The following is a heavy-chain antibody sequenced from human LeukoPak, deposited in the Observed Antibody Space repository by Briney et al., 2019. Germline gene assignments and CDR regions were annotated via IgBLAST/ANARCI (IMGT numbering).Heavy chain of an antibody. V-gene: IGHV3-48*04. J-gene: IGHJ4*02. CDR2: ISSSSSTI. D-gene: IGHD7-27*01. Sequence: GGSLRLSCAASGFTFSSYSMNWVRQAPGKGLEWVSYISSSSSTIYYADSVKGRFTISRDNAKNSLYLQMNSLRAEDTAVYYCARDPPWGTGHERDYWGQGTLVTVSS. CDR3: ARDPPWGTGHERDY. CDR1: GFTFSSYS.